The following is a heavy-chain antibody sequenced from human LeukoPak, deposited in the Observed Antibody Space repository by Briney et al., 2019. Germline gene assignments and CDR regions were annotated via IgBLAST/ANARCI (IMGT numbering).Heavy chain of an antibody. J-gene: IGHJ3*02. CDR3: VKSPRGRIANDAFDI. V-gene: IGHV3-48*01. Sequence: GGSLRLSCAASGFTFSSYSMNWVRQAPGKGLEWVSYISSSSSTIYYADSVKGRFTISRDNSKNTLYLQMNSLRAEDTAVYYCVKSPRGRIANDAFDIWGQGTMVTVSS. CDR1: GFTFSSYS. D-gene: IGHD6-13*01. CDR2: ISSSSSTI.